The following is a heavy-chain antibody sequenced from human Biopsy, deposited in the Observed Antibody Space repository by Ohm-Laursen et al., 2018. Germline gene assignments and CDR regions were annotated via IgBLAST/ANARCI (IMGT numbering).Heavy chain of an antibody. Sequence: TLSLTWAVFGFSISSGHYWARIRQPAGKGLEWIGRIYTSGSSNKNPSLMSRVTISVDTSTNQFSLKVSSVTAADTALYFCARHPTGFWFDPWGHGTLVTVSS. CDR1: GFSISSGHY. J-gene: IGHJ5*02. CDR2: IYTSGSS. V-gene: IGHV4-61*02. CDR3: ARHPTGFWFDP.